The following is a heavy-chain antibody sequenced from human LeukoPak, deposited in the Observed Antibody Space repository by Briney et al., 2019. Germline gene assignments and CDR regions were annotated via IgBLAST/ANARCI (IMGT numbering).Heavy chain of an antibody. J-gene: IGHJ5*02. CDR3: VRDSAHVVVVPVVIPPVLDNWFDP. Sequence: PGGSLRLSCAASGFTFSDYYMSCIRQAPGKGLEWVSYISGSSSNTKYADSVKGRFTISRDNAKNSLYLQMNSLRAEDTAVYYCVRDSAHVVVVPVVIPPVLDNWFDPWGQGTLVTVSS. CDR2: ISGSSSNT. CDR1: GFTFSDYY. D-gene: IGHD2-2*01. V-gene: IGHV3-11*05.